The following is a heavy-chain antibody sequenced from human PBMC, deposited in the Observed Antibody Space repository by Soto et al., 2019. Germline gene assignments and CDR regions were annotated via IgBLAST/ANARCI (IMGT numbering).Heavy chain of an antibody. V-gene: IGHV3-49*03. D-gene: IGHD1-1*01. CDR1: GFTFGDYA. CDR2: IRSKAYGGTT. CDR3: TRDAVDLSLERPLLGFDY. Sequence: GGSLRLSCTASGFTFGDYAMSWFRQAPGKGLEWVGFIRSKAYGGTTEYAASVKGRFTISRDDSKSIAYLQMNSLKTEDTAVYYCTRDAVDLSLERPLLGFDYWGQGTLVTVSS. J-gene: IGHJ4*02.